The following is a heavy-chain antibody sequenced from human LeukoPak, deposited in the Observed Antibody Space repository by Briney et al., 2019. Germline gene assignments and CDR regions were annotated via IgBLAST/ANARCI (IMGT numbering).Heavy chain of an antibody. V-gene: IGHV1-18*01. CDR1: GYAFTSYG. D-gene: IGHD1-26*01. Sequence: ASVKVSCKASGYAFTSYGISWVRQAPGQGLEGMGWISAYNGNTNYAQKLQGRVTMTTDTSTSTAYMELRSLRSEDTAVYYCASRTVGATGLDYWGQGTLVTVSS. CDR3: ASRTVGATGLDY. J-gene: IGHJ4*02. CDR2: ISAYNGNT.